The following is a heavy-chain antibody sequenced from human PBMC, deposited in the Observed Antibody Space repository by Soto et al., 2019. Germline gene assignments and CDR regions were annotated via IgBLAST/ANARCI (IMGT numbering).Heavy chain of an antibody. CDR3: ARDTTY. Sequence: QVKLVQSGAEEKKPGSSVKVSCKASGDTFGTYTISWVRQAPGQGLEWMGRIIPYLDITDYAQKFQGRFTIAADKSTTTAYMELNSLRSEDTAVYFCARDTTYWGQGTLVTVSS. CDR2: IIPYLDIT. J-gene: IGHJ4*02. D-gene: IGHD5-18*01. V-gene: IGHV1-69*02. CDR1: GDTFGTYT.